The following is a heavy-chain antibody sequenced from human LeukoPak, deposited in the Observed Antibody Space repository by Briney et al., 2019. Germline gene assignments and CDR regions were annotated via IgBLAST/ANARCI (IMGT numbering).Heavy chain of an antibody. Sequence: SGGSLRLSCVASGFTFSSYSMNCVRQAPGKGLEWVSSISSSSTYTFYADSVKGRFTISRDNAKNSLYLQMNSLRPEDTAVYYCARETYWGQGTQVTVSS. J-gene: IGHJ4*02. CDR3: ARETY. CDR2: ISSSSTYT. V-gene: IGHV3-21*01. CDR1: GFTFSSYS.